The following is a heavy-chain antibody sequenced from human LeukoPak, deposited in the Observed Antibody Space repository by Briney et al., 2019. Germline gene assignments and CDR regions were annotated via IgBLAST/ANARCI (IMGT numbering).Heavy chain of an antibody. V-gene: IGHV4-34*01. J-gene: IGHJ4*02. CDR1: GGSFSGYY. CDR3: VRSITMTH. Sequence: PSETLSLTCAVYGGSFSGYYWSWIRQPPGKGLEWIGEINHSGSTNYNPSLKSRVTISVDTSKNQFSLKLSSVTAADTAVYYCVRSITMTHWGQGTLVTVSS. D-gene: IGHD3-22*01. CDR2: INHSGST.